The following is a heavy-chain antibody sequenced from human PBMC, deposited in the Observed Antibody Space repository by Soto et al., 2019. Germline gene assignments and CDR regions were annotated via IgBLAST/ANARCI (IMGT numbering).Heavy chain of an antibody. J-gene: IGHJ4*02. V-gene: IGHV3-33*01. Sequence: QVQLVESGGGVVQPGRSLTVSCAASGFTFSNYGMHWVRQAPDKGLEWVAVIWYDGSRKYYADSVKGRFTISRDDSKKTLYLEMNSLRLDDTAVYYCVRDHSFRDSTAHWGQGTLVTVSS. CDR2: IWYDGSRK. CDR1: GFTFSNYG. CDR3: VRDHSFRDSTAH. D-gene: IGHD3-22*01.